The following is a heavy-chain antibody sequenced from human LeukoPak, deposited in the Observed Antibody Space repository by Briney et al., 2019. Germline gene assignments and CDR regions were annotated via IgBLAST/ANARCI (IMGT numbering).Heavy chain of an antibody. D-gene: IGHD5-24*01. Sequence: PGGSLILSCAASGFTFRSYSMNWVRRAPGKGLEWVSSISSSSSYIYYADSVKGRFTISRDNAKNSLYLQMNSLRAEDTAVYYCARDGYNAFDIWGQGTMVTVSS. CDR3: ARDGYNAFDI. CDR1: GFTFRSYS. J-gene: IGHJ3*02. CDR2: ISSSSSYI. V-gene: IGHV3-21*01.